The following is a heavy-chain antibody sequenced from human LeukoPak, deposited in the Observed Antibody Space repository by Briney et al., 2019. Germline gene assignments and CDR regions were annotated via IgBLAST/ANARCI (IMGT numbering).Heavy chain of an antibody. CDR3: ARDLDWNYADY. CDR1: GGSISSYY. D-gene: IGHD1-7*01. CDR2: ISSSGST. J-gene: IGHJ4*02. Sequence: KPSETLSLTRTVSGGSISSYYWSWIRQPAGKRLEWIGRISSSGSTNYNPSLKSRVTMSVDSSKNQFSLILISVTAADTAVYYCARDLDWNYADYWGQGTLVTVSS. V-gene: IGHV4-4*07.